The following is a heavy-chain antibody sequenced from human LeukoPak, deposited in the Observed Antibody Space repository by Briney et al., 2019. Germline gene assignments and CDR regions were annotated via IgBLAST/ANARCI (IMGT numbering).Heavy chain of an antibody. J-gene: IGHJ4*02. D-gene: IGHD2-21*02. V-gene: IGHV4-39*01. CDR2: IYYSGTT. Sequence: SETLSLTCSVSGGSISSSDHFWGWIRQPPGKGLEWIGSIYYSGTTYYNPSLKSRVTISVDMSKNQFSLKLSSVTAADTAVYYCARHSDRTAYTAKGFDYWGRGTLVTVSS. CDR1: GGSISSSDHF. CDR3: ARHSDRTAYTAKGFDY.